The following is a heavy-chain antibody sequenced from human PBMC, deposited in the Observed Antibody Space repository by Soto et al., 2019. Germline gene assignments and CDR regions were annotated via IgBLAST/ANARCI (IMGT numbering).Heavy chain of an antibody. V-gene: IGHV3-30-3*01. CDR3: ERESAADGLDY. J-gene: IGHJ4*02. CDR1: GFTFSSYA. Sequence: QPGGSLRLSCAASGFTFSSYAMHWVRQAPGKGLEWVAVISYDGSNKYYADSVKGRFTISRDNSKNTLYLQMNSLRAEDTAVYYCERESAADGLDYCGQGPLVTVSS. D-gene: IGHD6-13*01. CDR2: ISYDGSNK.